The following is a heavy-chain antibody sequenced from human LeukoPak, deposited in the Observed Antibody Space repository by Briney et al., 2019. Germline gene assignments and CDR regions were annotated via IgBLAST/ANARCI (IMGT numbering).Heavy chain of an antibody. CDR2: VYKSGSI. Sequence: PSETLSLTCTVPGGSINSHYCNWIRQSPGKGLEWIGYVYKSGSINYNPSLKSRVTISVDTSKSQFSLKLNSVTAADTAIYYCATKVRGGFDIWGQGTMVTVSS. D-gene: IGHD2-15*01. CDR1: GGSINSHY. CDR3: ATKVRGGFDI. J-gene: IGHJ3*02. V-gene: IGHV4-59*11.